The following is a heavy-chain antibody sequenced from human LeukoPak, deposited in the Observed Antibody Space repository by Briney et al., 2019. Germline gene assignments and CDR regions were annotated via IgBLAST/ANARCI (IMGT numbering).Heavy chain of an antibody. CDR1: GFTFSSYW. Sequence: GGSLRLSCAASGFTFSSYWMHWVRQVPGKGLVWVSHINSDGSSTSYADSVKGRFTISRDNANNSLSLQMNSLRDEDTAVYYCVLGSPFDYWGQGTLVTVSS. D-gene: IGHD3-10*01. V-gene: IGHV3-74*01. J-gene: IGHJ4*02. CDR3: VLGSPFDY. CDR2: INSDGSST.